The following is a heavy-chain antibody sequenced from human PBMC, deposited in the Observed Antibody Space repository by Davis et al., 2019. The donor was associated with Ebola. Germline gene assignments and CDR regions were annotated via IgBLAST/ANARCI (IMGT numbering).Heavy chain of an antibody. D-gene: IGHD3-22*01. CDR1: GYTFTSYD. CDR2: MNPNSGST. J-gene: IGHJ5*02. Sequence: ASVKVSCKAFGYTFTSYDINWVRQATGQGLEWMGWMNPNSGSTGYTQKFQGRVTMTRNTSLSTAYMELGSLRSEDTAVYYCARDGYYYDSSGYSVMVAWFDPWGQGTLVTVSS. CDR3: ARDGYYYDSSGYSVMVAWFDP. V-gene: IGHV1-8*01.